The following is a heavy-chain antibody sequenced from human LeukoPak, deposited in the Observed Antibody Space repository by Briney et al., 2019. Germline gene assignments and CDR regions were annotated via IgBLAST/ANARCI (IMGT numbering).Heavy chain of an antibody. V-gene: IGHV3-66*01. J-gene: IGHJ4*02. CDR2: IYSGGST. Sequence: GSLRLSCAASGFTVSSNYMSWVRQAPGKGLEWVSVIYSGGSTYYADSVKGGFTISRDNPKNTLYLQMNSLRAEDTAVYYCARVKSSWFFDYWGQGTLVTVSS. CDR3: ARVKSSWFFDY. D-gene: IGHD6-13*01. CDR1: GFTVSSNY.